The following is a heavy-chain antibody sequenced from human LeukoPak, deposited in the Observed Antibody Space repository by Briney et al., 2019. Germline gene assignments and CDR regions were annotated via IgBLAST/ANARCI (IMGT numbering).Heavy chain of an antibody. J-gene: IGHJ3*02. Sequence: SETLSLTCTISDGSINNYYWSWIRQPPGKGLEWIGSIYYSGSTYYNPSLKSRVTISVDTSKNQFSLKLSSVTAADTAVYYCARRGSDCSGGSCYSRAFDIWGQGTMVTVSS. D-gene: IGHD2-15*01. CDR3: ARRGSDCSGGSCYSRAFDI. CDR2: IYYSGST. V-gene: IGHV4-39*01. CDR1: DGSINNYY.